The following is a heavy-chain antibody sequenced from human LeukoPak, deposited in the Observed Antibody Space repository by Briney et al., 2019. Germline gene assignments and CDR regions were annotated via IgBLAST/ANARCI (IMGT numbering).Heavy chain of an antibody. CDR3: AKVAKYYYGSETYYFFEH. CDR1: GFTFTTYW. D-gene: IGHD3-10*01. CDR2: INQDGTEK. V-gene: IGHV3-7*01. Sequence: GGSLRLSCAASGFTFTTYWMTWVRQAPGKGLEWVANINQDGTEKHYVDSVKGRFTISRDNAKNSLSLHMNSLRVEDTAVYYCAKVAKYYYGSETYYFFEHWGQGTPVTASS. J-gene: IGHJ4*02.